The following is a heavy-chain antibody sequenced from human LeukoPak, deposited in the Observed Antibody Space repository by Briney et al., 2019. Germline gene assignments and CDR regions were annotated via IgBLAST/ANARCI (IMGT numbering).Heavy chain of an antibody. J-gene: IGHJ5*01. CDR1: GFTFSDYY. Sequence: GGSLRLSCAASGFTFSDYYMSWIRQAPGKGLEWVSYISSSGSTIYYADSVKGRFTISRDNAKNSLYLQMNSLRAEDTAVYYCARGYLLLVQRRTFDPWGQGTLVTVCS. CDR3: ARGYLLLVQRRTFDP. CDR2: ISSSGSTI. V-gene: IGHV3-11*01. D-gene: IGHD6-13*01.